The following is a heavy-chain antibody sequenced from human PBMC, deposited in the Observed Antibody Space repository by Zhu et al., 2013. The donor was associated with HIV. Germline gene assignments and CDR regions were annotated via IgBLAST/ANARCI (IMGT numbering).Heavy chain of an antibody. CDR2: INPNSGDT. Sequence: QVQLVQSGAEVKKPGASVKVSCKASGYTFTAYYMHWVRQAPGQGLEWMGWINPNSGDTNFAQKFQGRVTMTRVTSITTVYMQVSRLRSDDTAVYYCARAEFSSSSHYYYMDVWGKGTTVTVSS. V-gene: IGHV1-2*02. D-gene: IGHD6-6*01. CDR3: ARAEFSSSSHYYYMDV. J-gene: IGHJ6*03. CDR1: GYTFTAYY.